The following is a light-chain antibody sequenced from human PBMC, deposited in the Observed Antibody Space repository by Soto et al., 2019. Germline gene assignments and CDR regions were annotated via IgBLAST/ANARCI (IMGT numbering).Light chain of an antibody. CDR3: QQCVSIPRT. V-gene: IGKV3-20*01. CDR2: AAS. J-gene: IGKJ1*01. Sequence: EIVLTESPAPLSMSPGERARLSCRASHSVSSSYLAWYQQKPGQAPRLLIYAASSRATGIPDRFSGSGSGTDFTLTISRLEPEDFAVYYCQQCVSIPRTFGQGTKVDIK. CDR1: HSVSSSY.